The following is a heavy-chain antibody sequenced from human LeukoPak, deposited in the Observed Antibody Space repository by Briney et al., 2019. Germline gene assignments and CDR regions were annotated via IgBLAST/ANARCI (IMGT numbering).Heavy chain of an antibody. V-gene: IGHV4-39*07. J-gene: IGHJ5*02. CDR2: INHSGST. D-gene: IGHD2-15*01. CDR3: ARGRVVVAANRPPNNWFDP. Sequence: SETLSLTCTVSGGSISSSSYYWSWIRQPPGKGLEWIGEINHSGSTNYNPSLKSRVTISVDTSKNQFSLKLSSVTAADTAVYYCARGRVVVAANRPPNNWFDPWGQGTLVTVSS. CDR1: GGSISSSSYY.